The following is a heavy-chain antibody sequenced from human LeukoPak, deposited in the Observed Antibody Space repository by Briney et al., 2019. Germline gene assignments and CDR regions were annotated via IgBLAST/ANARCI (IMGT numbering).Heavy chain of an antibody. CDR3: ARGVELPYYFDY. CDR2: IYYSGST. CDR1: GGSISSSSYY. J-gene: IGHJ4*02. V-gene: IGHV4-39*07. Sequence: SETLSLTCTVSGGSISSSSYYWGWIRQPPGKGLEWSGSIYYSGSTYYNPSLKSRVTISVDTSKNQFSLKLSSVTAADTAVYYCARGVELPYYFDYWGQGTLVTVSS. D-gene: IGHD1-26*01.